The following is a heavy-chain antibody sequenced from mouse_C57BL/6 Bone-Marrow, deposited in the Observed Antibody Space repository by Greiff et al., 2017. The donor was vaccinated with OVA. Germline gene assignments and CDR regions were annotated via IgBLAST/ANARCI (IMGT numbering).Heavy chain of an antibody. Sequence: VQRVESGAELARPGASVKMSCKASGYTFTSYTMHWVKQRPGQGLEWIGYINPSSGYTKYNQKFKDKATLTADKSSSTAYMQLSSLTSEDSAVYYCARDRGNSYFDYWGQGTTLTVSS. CDR3: ARDRGNSYFDY. V-gene: IGHV1-4*01. CDR2: INPSSGYT. D-gene: IGHD2-1*01. CDR1: GYTFTSYT. J-gene: IGHJ2*01.